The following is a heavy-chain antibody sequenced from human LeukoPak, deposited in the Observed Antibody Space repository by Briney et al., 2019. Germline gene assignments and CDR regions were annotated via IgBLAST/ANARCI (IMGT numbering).Heavy chain of an antibody. CDR1: GGSFSGYY. V-gene: IGHV4-34*01. D-gene: IGHD3-10*01. CDR2: INHSGST. CDR3: AREMGVWFRERLNWFDP. Sequence: SETLSLTCAVYGGSFSGYYWSWIRQPPGKGLEWIGEINHSGSTNYNPSLKSRVTISVDTSKNQFSLKLSSVTAADTAVYYCAREMGVWFRERLNWFDPWGQGTLVTVSS. J-gene: IGHJ5*02.